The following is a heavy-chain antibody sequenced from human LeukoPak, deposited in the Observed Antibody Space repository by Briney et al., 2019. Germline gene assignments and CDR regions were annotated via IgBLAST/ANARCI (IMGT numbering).Heavy chain of an antibody. CDR3: AREESPYYDILTGYYINAFDI. CDR1: GGTFSSYA. Sequence: ASVKVSCKASGGTFSSYAISWVRQAPGQGLEWMGGIIPIFGTANYAQKFQGRVTITTDESTSTAYMELSSLRSEDTAVYYCAREESPYYDILTGYYINAFDIWGQGTMVTVSS. J-gene: IGHJ3*02. CDR2: IIPIFGTA. V-gene: IGHV1-69*05. D-gene: IGHD3-9*01.